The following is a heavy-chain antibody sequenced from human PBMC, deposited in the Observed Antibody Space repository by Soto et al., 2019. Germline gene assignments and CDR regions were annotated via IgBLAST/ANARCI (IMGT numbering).Heavy chain of an antibody. CDR3: ARTASYWHGGGGWFDP. CDR2: IGTQHDT. CDR1: GFTFSAFD. Sequence: EVQLVESGGGLVEPGGSLRLSCAASGFTFSAFDMHWVRQATGKGLEWVAAIGTQHDTYYPDSVKGRFTISRENAKNSLYLQMNSLRAGDTAVYYCARTASYWHGGGGWFDPWGQGTLVTVSS. D-gene: IGHD2-8*02. J-gene: IGHJ5*02. V-gene: IGHV3-13*01.